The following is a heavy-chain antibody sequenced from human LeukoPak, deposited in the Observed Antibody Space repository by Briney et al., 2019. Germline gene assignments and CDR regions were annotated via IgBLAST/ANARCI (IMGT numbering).Heavy chain of an antibody. Sequence: GGSLRLSCAASGFTFSSYSMNWVRQAPGKGLEWVSNICSSSTIYYADSVKGRFTISRDNAKNSLYLQMNSLTGDATAVYYCARILPSPYRTPYYYYMDVWGKGTTVTVSS. J-gene: IGHJ6*03. D-gene: IGHD1-1*01. V-gene: IGHV3-48*01. CDR2: ICSSSTI. CDR1: GFTFSSYS. CDR3: ARILPSPYRTPYYYYMDV.